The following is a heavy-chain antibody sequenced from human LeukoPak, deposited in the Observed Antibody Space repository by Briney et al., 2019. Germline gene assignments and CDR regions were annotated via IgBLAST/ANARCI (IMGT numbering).Heavy chain of an antibody. V-gene: IGHV3-64*01. CDR1: GFTFSNYA. J-gene: IGHJ4*02. Sequence: GGSLRLSCVASGFTFSNYAMHWVRQTPGKGLEYVSGINSNGGSTQYAYSVKGRFTISRENSKHTLYLQMGSLRTEDMAVYYCARVKLRFVTVVTPTGWAFDYWGQGTLVTVSS. D-gene: IGHD2-21*02. CDR3: ARVKLRFVTVVTPTGWAFDY. CDR2: INSNGGST.